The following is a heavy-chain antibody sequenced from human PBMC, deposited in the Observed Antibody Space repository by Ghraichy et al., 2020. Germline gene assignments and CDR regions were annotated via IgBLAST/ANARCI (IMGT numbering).Heavy chain of an antibody. D-gene: IGHD4-17*01. V-gene: IGHV3-23*01. CDR1: GFTFSSYA. CDR2: ISGSGGST. CDR3: AKAPTTVKTMMGYWYFDL. J-gene: IGHJ2*01. Sequence: GGSLRLSCAASGFTFSSYAMSWVRQAPGKGLEWVSAISGSGGSTYYADSVKGRFTISRDNSKNTLYLQMNSLRAEDTAVYYCAKAPTTVKTMMGYWYFDLWGRGTLVTVSS.